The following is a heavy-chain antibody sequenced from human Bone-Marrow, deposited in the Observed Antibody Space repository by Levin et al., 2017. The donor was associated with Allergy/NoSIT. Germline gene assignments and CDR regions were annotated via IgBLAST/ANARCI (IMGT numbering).Heavy chain of an antibody. CDR3: ARDSSTQLGETYYFDY. CDR2: IKQDGSEK. Sequence: LSGGSLRLSCAASGFTFSSYWMSWVRQAPGKGLEWVANIKQDGSEKYYVDSVKGRFTISRDNAKNSLYLQMNSLRAEDTAVYYCARDSSTQLGETYYFDYWGQGTLVTVSS. D-gene: IGHD3-16*01. J-gene: IGHJ4*02. CDR1: GFTFSSYW. V-gene: IGHV3-7*01.